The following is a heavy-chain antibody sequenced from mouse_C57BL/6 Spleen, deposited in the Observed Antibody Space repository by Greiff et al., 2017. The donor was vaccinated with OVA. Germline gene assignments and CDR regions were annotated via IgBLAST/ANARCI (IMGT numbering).Heavy chain of an antibody. Sequence: ESGPGLVKPSQSLSLTCSVTGYSITSGYYWNWIRQFPGNKLEWMGYISYDGSNNYNPALKNRISITRDSSKNQFFLKLNSVTTEDTATYYCARGGNDFAYWGQGTLVTVSA. CDR3: ARGGNDFAY. J-gene: IGHJ3*01. V-gene: IGHV3-6*01. D-gene: IGHD2-2*01. CDR2: ISYDGSN. CDR1: GYSITSGYY.